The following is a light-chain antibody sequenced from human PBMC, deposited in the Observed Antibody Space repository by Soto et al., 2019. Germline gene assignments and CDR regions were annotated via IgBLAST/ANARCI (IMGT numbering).Light chain of an antibody. CDR1: NSNIGSNT. J-gene: IGLJ1*01. CDR3: AAWEDSLNGRV. CDR2: YDN. Sequence: QSVLTQPPSASGTPGQRVTISCSGSNSNIGSNTVKWYQQLPGTAPKLLIYYDNLRPSGVPDRISGSKSGTSASVAISGLQSDGEADYYWAAWEDSLNGRVFGTETKLTVL. V-gene: IGLV1-44*01.